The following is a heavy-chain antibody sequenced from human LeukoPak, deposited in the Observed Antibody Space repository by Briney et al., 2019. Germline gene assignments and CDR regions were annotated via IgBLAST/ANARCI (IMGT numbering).Heavy chain of an antibody. D-gene: IGHD3-9*01. Sequence: SETLSLTCTVSGGSISSYYWSWIRQPAGKGLEWIGRIYTSGSTNCNPSLKSRVTMSIDTSKNQFSLKLTSVTAADTAVYYCARGAYYDILTGYYSPEDYWGQGTLVTVSS. J-gene: IGHJ4*02. CDR3: ARGAYYDILTGYYSPEDY. CDR1: GGSISSYY. V-gene: IGHV4-4*07. CDR2: IYTSGST.